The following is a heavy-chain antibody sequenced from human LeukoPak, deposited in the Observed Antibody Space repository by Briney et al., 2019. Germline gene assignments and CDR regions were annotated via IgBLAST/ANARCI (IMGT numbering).Heavy chain of an antibody. CDR2: IHPNRGDA. J-gene: IGHJ5*02. CDR3: ARETSESYET. V-gene: IGHV1-2*02. D-gene: IGHD1-26*01. CDR1: GYTFSDLY. Sequence: GASVKVACNTLGYTFSDLYIPWVRQSSGHALEWMGWIHPNRGDANYGQKFQGRVTMTRDTSISTAYLELSSLTSDDTAVYYCARETSESYETWGQGTLVTVSS.